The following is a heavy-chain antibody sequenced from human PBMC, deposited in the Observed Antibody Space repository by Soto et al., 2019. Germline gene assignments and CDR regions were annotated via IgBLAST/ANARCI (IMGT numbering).Heavy chain of an antibody. CDR2: INPNSGGT. Sequence: ASVKVSCKASGYTFTDYYMHWVRQAPGQGLEWMGWINPNSGGTNYAQKFQGWVTMTRDTSISTAYMELSRLRSDDTAVYYCARVGSRYYYGMDVWGQGTTVTVSS. D-gene: IGHD2-15*01. CDR1: GYTFTDYY. V-gene: IGHV1-2*04. J-gene: IGHJ6*02. CDR3: ARVGSRYYYGMDV.